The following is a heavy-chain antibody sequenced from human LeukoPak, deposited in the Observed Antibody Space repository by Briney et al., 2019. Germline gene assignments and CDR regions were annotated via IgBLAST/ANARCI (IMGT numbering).Heavy chain of an antibody. V-gene: IGHV3-7*03. CDR1: GITFSRFW. D-gene: IGHD2/OR15-2a*01. Sequence: PGGSLRLSCAASGITFSRFWMSWVRQAPGKGLQWVANINQDGSEKHYVDSVKGRFTISRDNAENSLYLQMNSLRAEDTAVYYCAKDRKYLDYWGQGTLVTVSS. J-gene: IGHJ4*02. CDR2: INQDGSEK. CDR3: AKDRKYLDY.